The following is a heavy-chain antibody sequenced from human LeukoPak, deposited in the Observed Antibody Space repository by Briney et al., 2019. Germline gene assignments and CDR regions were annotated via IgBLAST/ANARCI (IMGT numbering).Heavy chain of an antibody. V-gene: IGHV1-2*02. CDR3: ATQRGSYLWGTDFDY. CDR2: INPKSGDT. J-gene: IGHJ4*02. Sequence: GASVKVSCKASGYTFTGYYMHWGRQAPGQGLEWMGWINPKSGDTKYAQKFQGRVTMNRETSIRTAYMELSRLRSDDTAVYYCATQRGSYLWGTDFDYWGQGTLVTVSS. D-gene: IGHD3-16*01. CDR1: GYTFTGYY.